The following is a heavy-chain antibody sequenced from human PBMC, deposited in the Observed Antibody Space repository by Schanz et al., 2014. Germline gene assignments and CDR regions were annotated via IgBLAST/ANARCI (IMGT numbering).Heavy chain of an antibody. CDR2: INPNSGGT. J-gene: IGHJ4*02. CDR1: GGTFSSYT. CDR3: ALDSGSYDY. Sequence: QVRLVQSGAEVKKPGSSVKVSCEASGGTFSSYTISWVRQAPGQGLEWMGWINPNSGGTNYAQKFQGRVTMTRDTSISTAYMELSRLRSDDTAVYYCALDSGSYDYWGQGTLVTVSS. V-gene: IGHV1-2*02. D-gene: IGHD1-26*01.